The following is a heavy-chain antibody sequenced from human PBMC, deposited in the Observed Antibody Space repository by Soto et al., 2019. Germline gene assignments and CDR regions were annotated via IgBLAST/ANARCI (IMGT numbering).Heavy chain of an antibody. CDR3: ASKRLYFYGLDV. CDR2: IMQDGSDK. J-gene: IGHJ6*02. CDR1: GFSLSTYW. V-gene: IGHV3-7*01. Sequence: EVQLVESGGGLVQPGGSLRLSCTASGFSLSTYWMTWVRQAPGKGLEWVANIMQDGSDKYYVDSVKGRFTISRDNAKNSLYLQMTSLRAEDTAVYYWASKRLYFYGLDVWGQGTTVTGSS.